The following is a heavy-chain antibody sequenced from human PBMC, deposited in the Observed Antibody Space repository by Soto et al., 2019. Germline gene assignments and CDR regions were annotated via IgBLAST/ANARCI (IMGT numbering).Heavy chain of an antibody. CDR3: ARPTNPVNSSSDNWFDP. Sequence: QVPLVQSGAEVKKPGSSVKVSCKASGGTFSSYTISWVRQAPGQGLEWMGRIIPILGIANYAQKFQGRVTITADKSTSTAYMELSSLRSEDTAVYYCARPTNPVNSSSDNWFDPWGQGTLVTVSS. CDR1: GGTFSSYT. J-gene: IGHJ5*02. V-gene: IGHV1-69*02. CDR2: IIPILGIA. D-gene: IGHD6-13*01.